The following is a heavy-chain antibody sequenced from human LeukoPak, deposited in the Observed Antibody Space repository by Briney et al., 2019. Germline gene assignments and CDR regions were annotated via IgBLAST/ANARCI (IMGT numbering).Heavy chain of an antibody. J-gene: IGHJ6*02. CDR2: ISAYNGNT. Sequence: ASVKVSCKASGYTFTSYGISWVRQAPGQGLEWMGWISAYNGNTNYAQKLQGRVTMTTDTSTSTAYMELSRLRSDDTAVYYCARGKEGGTTPYYYYGMDVWGQGTTVTVSS. CDR1: GYTFTSYG. D-gene: IGHD1-7*01. V-gene: IGHV1-18*01. CDR3: ARGKEGGTTPYYYYGMDV.